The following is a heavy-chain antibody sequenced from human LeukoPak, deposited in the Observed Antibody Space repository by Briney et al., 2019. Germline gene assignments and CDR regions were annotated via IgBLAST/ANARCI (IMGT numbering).Heavy chain of an antibody. J-gene: IGHJ4*02. Sequence: GRSLILSCVGSGFTFDDYAMHWVRQAPGKGLEWVSGISWNSGNIAYADSVKGRFTISRDNAKTSLYLQMNSLRAEDTAFYYCAKERTYQLLYTPLDYWGQGTLVTVSS. CDR1: GFTFDDYA. V-gene: IGHV3-9*01. D-gene: IGHD2-2*02. CDR2: ISWNSGNI. CDR3: AKERTYQLLYTPLDY.